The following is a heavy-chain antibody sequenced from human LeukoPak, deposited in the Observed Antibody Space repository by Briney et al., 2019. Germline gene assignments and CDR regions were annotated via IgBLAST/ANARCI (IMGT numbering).Heavy chain of an antibody. Sequence: PSETLSLTCPVSGVSFNDYYWSWVRQTPGKGLEWIGEINHSGYTNDSPSLKSRVTLSIDTSRKQFSLNLRSVTVADTGIYYCTRMTTGHDYWGQGTLVTVSS. CDR3: TRMTTGHDY. CDR2: INHSGYT. J-gene: IGHJ4*02. D-gene: IGHD4-17*01. V-gene: IGHV4-34*01. CDR1: GVSFNDYY.